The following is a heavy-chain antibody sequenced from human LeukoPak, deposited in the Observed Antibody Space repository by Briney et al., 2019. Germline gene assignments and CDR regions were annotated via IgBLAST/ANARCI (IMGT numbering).Heavy chain of an antibody. Sequence: GTSLRLSCAASGFTFSSYGMHWVRQAPGKGLEWVSVIYSGGSTYYADSVKGRFTISRDNSKNTLYLQMNSLRAEDTAVYYCARDTVTTFRFRDYYYYGMDVWGQGTTVTVSS. V-gene: IGHV3-53*01. D-gene: IGHD4-17*01. CDR1: GFTFSSYG. CDR3: ARDTVTTFRFRDYYYYGMDV. CDR2: IYSGGST. J-gene: IGHJ6*02.